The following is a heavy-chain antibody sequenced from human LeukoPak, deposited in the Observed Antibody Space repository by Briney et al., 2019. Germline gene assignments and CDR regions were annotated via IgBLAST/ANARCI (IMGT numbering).Heavy chain of an antibody. V-gene: IGHV5-51*01. D-gene: IGHD6-13*01. CDR3: ARPVAAGYRPYYFDY. CDR2: IYPGDSDT. CDR1: GYSFTSYW. Sequence: GESLKISXKGSGYSFTSYWIGWVRQMPGKGLEWMGIIYPGDSDTRYSPSFQGQVTISADKSISTAYLQWSSLKASDTAMYYCARPVAAGYRPYYFDYWGQGTLVTVSS. J-gene: IGHJ4*02.